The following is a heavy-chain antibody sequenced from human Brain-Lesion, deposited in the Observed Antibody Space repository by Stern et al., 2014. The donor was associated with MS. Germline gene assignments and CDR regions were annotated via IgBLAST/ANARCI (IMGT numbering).Heavy chain of an antibody. V-gene: IGHV3-15*01. J-gene: IGHJ4*02. Sequence: EVQLVESGGGLVKSGGSLRLSCAASGFTFSQAWMGWVRQVPGKGLEWVGHIKSRTDGGTAHYAASVKDRFTVSRDNSANMLYLQMNSLTIEDTAVYYCVAGAQLWLWGQGTLVTVSS. CDR1: GFTFSQAW. CDR3: VAGAQLWL. CDR2: IKSRTDGGTA. D-gene: IGHD1-1*01.